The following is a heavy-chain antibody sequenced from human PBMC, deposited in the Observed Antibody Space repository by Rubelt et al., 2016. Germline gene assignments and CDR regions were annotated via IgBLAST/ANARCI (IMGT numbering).Heavy chain of an antibody. CDR3: ARDTAYAFDI. V-gene: IGHV3-48*02. J-gene: IGHJ3*02. D-gene: IGHD2-21*02. CDR2: ITSGGGM. CDR1: GFSFSSYS. Sequence: EVQLVESGGGLVQPGGSLRLSCAASGFSFSSYSMNWVRQAPGKGLEWVCYITSGGGMWYADSVKGRFTISRDNAENSLNLKMNSLRDEDTAIYYCARDTAYAFDIWGQGTMLTVSS.